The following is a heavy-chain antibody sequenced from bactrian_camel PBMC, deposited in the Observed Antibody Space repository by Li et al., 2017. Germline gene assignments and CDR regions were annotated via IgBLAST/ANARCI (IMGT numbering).Heavy chain of an antibody. Sequence: HVQLVESGGGSVQSGGSLRLSCTASGLSFDDHAMGWYRLGPGNECELVSSISSDGSPYYLESVKGRFTISRDNAKNTVYLQMNSLKPEDTAVHYCVRDALWLARYYSTNDWAYWGQGTQVTVS. J-gene: IGHJ4*01. CDR1: GLSFDDHA. CDR2: ISSDGSP. D-gene: IGHD4*01. V-gene: IGHV3S63*01. CDR3: VRDALWLARYYSTNDWAY.